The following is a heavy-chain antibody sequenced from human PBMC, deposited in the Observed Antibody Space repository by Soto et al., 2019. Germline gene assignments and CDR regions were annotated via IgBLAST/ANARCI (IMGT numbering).Heavy chain of an antibody. Sequence: SETLSLTCTVSGGSISSGGYYWSWIRQHPGKGLEWIGYIYYSGSTYYNPSLKSRVAISVDTSKNQFSLKLSSVTAADTAVYYCARDPQPGTSYGMDVWGQGTTVTVSS. CDR1: GGSISSGGYY. D-gene: IGHD1-1*01. V-gene: IGHV4-31*03. CDR2: IYYSGST. CDR3: ARDPQPGTSYGMDV. J-gene: IGHJ6*02.